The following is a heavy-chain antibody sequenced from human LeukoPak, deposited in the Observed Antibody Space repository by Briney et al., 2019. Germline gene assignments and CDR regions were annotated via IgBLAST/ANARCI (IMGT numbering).Heavy chain of an antibody. D-gene: IGHD6-19*01. CDR2: IKSKSAGGTV. V-gene: IGHV3-15*01. J-gene: IGHJ4*02. CDR1: GFSFSSAY. Sequence: PGGSLRLSCAASGFSFSSAYVSWVRQAPGKGLEWVGRIKSKSAGGTVDYASPVKGRFVISRDDSRTTVYLQMNSLKTEDTAVYYCARVFGIAVAGTPDYWGQGTLVTVSS. CDR3: ARVFGIAVAGTPDY.